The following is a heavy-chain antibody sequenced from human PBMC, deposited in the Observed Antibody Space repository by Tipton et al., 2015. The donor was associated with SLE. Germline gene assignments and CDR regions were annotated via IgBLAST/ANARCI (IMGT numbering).Heavy chain of an antibody. V-gene: IGHV3-23*01. Sequence: SLRLSCAASGFTFSSYAMGWVRQAPGKGLEWVSAISGSGSDTYYADSVKGRFTIARDNSKSTLYLQMNSLRAEDTAIYYCARHVCTGGVCYDSCGQGTLVTVSS. D-gene: IGHD2-8*02. CDR1: GFTFSSYA. J-gene: IGHJ4*02. CDR3: ARHVCTGGVCYDS. CDR2: ISGSGSDT.